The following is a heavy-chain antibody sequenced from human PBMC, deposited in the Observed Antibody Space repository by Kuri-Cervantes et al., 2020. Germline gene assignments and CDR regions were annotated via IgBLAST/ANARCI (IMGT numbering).Heavy chain of an antibody. Sequence: GESLKISCAASGFTFSSYEMNWVRQAPGKGLEWVGRIKSKTDGGTTDYAAPVKGRFTISRDDSKNTLYLQMNSLKTEDTAVYYRTTDESIAATIDYWGQGTLVTVSS. J-gene: IGHJ4*02. CDR1: GFTFSSYE. CDR2: IKSKTDGGTT. D-gene: IGHD6-6*01. CDR3: TTDESIAATIDY. V-gene: IGHV3-15*01.